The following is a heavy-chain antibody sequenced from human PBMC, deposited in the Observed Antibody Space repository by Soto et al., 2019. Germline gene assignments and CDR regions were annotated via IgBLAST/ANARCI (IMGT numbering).Heavy chain of an antibody. J-gene: IGHJ4*02. CDR2: IYYSGST. CDR3: ARVVASYRDGSGSYGIDY. V-gene: IGHV4-31*03. CDR1: GGSISSGGYC. Sequence: QVQLQESGPGLVKPSQTLSLTCTVSGGSISSGGYCWSWIRQHPGKGLEWIGYIYYSGSTYYNPSLKSRVTISVDTSKNQFSLKLSSVTAADTAVYYCARVVASYRDGSGSYGIDYWGQGTLVTVSS. D-gene: IGHD3-10*01.